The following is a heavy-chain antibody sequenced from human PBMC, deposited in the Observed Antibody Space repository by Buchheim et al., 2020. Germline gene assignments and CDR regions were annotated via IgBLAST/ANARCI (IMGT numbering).Heavy chain of an antibody. D-gene: IGHD2-15*01. CDR1: GFTFSSYA. CDR3: AGDSDRASTPLLDY. CDR2: ISASGSVT. Sequence: EVQLLESGERWTQPGGSLRLSCAASGFTFSSYAMSWVRQAPGKGLEWVSTISASGSVTYYLDSVKGRFTISRDNSKNTLYLQMNSLRADDTAVYYCAGDSDRASTPLLDYWGQGTL. J-gene: IGHJ4*02. V-gene: IGHV3-23*01.